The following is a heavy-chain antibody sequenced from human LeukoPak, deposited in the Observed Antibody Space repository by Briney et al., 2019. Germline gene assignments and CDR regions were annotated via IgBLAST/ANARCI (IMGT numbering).Heavy chain of an antibody. CDR1: GGSISSSSYY. D-gene: IGHD3-10*01. Sequence: SETLSLTCTVSGGSISSSSYYWGWIRQPPGKGLEWIGSIYYSGSTYYNPSLKSRVTISVDTSKNQFSLKLSSVTAADTAVYYCARHYGSGSYYDAFDIWGQGTMVTVSS. V-gene: IGHV4-39*01. CDR2: IYYSGST. CDR3: ARHYGSGSYYDAFDI. J-gene: IGHJ3*02.